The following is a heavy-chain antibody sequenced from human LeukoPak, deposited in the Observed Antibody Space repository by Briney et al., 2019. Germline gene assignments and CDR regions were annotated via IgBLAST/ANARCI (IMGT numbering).Heavy chain of an antibody. D-gene: IGHD2-2*01. V-gene: IGHV4-59*02. Sequence: SETLSLTCTASGGSVSSYYWSCIRRPPGRGLEWIAYLSHSGSSDSNPSLTSRVTTLVDTSKNQFSLKLTSVTAADTAVYYCARARYANAWYAFDIWGHGTMVTVSS. CDR3: ARARYANAWYAFDI. CDR2: LSHSGSS. CDR1: GGSVSSYY. J-gene: IGHJ3*02.